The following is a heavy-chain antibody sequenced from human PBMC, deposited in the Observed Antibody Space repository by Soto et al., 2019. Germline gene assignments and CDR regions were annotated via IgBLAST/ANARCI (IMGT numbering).Heavy chain of an antibody. J-gene: IGHJ6*02. CDR1: GGTFSSYA. Sequence: QVQLVQSGAEVKKPGSSVMVSCKASGGTFSSYAISWVRQAPGQGLEWMGGIIPIFGTANYEQTFQGRVTITADESTSTAYMELSRLRAEDTAVYYCARVGVVVPAAKFGVVINYYYYGMDVWGQGTTVTVSS. V-gene: IGHV1-69*01. D-gene: IGHD2-2*01. CDR2: IIPIFGTA. CDR3: ARVGVVVPAAKFGVVINYYYYGMDV.